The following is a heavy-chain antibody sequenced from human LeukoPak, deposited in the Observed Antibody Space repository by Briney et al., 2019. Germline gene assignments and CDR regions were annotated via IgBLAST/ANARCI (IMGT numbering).Heavy chain of an antibody. J-gene: IGHJ4*02. CDR2: ISSSSSYI. V-gene: IGHV3-21*01. CDR3: ARDGGDYFDY. CDR1: GFTFSSYS. Sequence: GGSLRLSXAASGFTFSSYSMNWVRQAPGKGLEWVSSISSSSSYIYYADSVKGRFTISRDNAKNSLYLQMNSLRAEDTAVYYCARDGGDYFDYWGQGTLVTVSS. D-gene: IGHD2-15*01.